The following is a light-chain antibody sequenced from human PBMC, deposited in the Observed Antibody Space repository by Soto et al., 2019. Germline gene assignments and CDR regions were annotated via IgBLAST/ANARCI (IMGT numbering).Light chain of an antibody. CDR2: GGF. CDR1: QSVSSSY. J-gene: IGKJ5*01. CDR3: EQYGSSLIT. V-gene: IGKV3-20*01. Sequence: EIVWTQSPATLSLSPEERDTLACRSSQSVSSSYLAWYQKKPGQAPRVLIYGGFSRAPGIPDRFSGCGSGTDFSLTISRLEPEDFAVYYCEQYGSSLITFGQGTRLEIK.